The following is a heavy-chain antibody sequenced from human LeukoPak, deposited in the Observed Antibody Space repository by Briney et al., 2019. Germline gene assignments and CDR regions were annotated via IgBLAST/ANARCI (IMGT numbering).Heavy chain of an antibody. J-gene: IGHJ3*02. CDR1: GFPLKDYY. V-gene: IGHV3-11*01. CDR2: MSGSGCNI. Sequence: GGPLSLLCAASGFPLKDYYIHWIRPAPGRGLDWVSYMSGSGCNISYADSVKGRFPISRDHAKNSLYLQVKSMSAEDTAVYFFARGDSAYDGRLGDAFDIWGQGTMVTVSS. D-gene: IGHD5-12*01. CDR3: ARGDSAYDGRLGDAFDI.